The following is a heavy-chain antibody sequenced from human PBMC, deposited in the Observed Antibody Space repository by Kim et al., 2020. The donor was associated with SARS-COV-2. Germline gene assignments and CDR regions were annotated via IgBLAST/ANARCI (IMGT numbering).Heavy chain of an antibody. CDR3: ARGKGVMVRGATFDY. CDR1: GYIFTSYY. CDR2: INPSGGST. D-gene: IGHD3-10*01. Sequence: ASVKVSCKASGYIFTSYYMHWVRQAPGQGLEWMGIINPSGGSTSYAQKFQGRLTMTRDTSTSTVYMELSSLRSEDTAVYYCARGKGVMVRGATFDYWGQGTLVTVSS. J-gene: IGHJ4*02. V-gene: IGHV1-46*01.